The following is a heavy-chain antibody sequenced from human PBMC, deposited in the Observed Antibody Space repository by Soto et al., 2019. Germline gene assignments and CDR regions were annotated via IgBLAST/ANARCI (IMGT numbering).Heavy chain of an antibody. CDR3: AREGFYAAGRYSYGYSPPRHYGLDV. V-gene: IGHV1-18*01. D-gene: IGHD3-10*01. CDR2: ISTYNGDT. Sequence: ASVKVSCKASGYTFTRSGISWVRQAPGQGLEWMGWISTYNGDTNYAQTFQGRVTMTTDTSTSTVHMEVRSLRSDDTAVYYCAREGFYAAGRYSYGYSPPRHYGLDVWGQGTTVTVSS. J-gene: IGHJ6*02. CDR1: GYTFTRSG.